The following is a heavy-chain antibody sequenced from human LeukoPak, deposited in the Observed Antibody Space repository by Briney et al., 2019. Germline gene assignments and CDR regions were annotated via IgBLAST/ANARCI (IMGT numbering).Heavy chain of an antibody. CDR2: INAGNGNT. V-gene: IGHV1-3*03. CDR3: ARGGNFFDP. Sequence: ASVKVSCKASGYTFTSYAMHWVRQAPGQRLEWMGWINAGNGNTKYSQEFQGRVTITRDTSASTAYMELNSLRAEDTAVYRCARGGNFFDPWGQGTLVTVSS. CDR1: GYTFTSYA. J-gene: IGHJ5*02.